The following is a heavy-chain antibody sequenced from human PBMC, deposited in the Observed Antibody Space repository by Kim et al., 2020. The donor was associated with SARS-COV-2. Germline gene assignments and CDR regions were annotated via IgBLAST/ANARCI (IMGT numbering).Heavy chain of an antibody. V-gene: IGHV4-59*13. Sequence: SETLSLTCTVSGGSISSYYWSWIRQPPGKGLEWIGSIHYSGSPNYNPSLKSRVTISVDTSKSQFALNLSSVTAADTAVYYCARGVTGTPRGWFDPWGQGT. CDR3: ARGVTGTPRGWFDP. CDR2: IHYSGSP. J-gene: IGHJ5*02. CDR1: GGSISSYY. D-gene: IGHD6-19*01.